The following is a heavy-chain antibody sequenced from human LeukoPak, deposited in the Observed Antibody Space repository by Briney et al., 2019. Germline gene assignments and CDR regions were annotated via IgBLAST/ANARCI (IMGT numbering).Heavy chain of an antibody. Sequence: PGGSLRLSCAVSGLTFSNYGMHWVRLAPGKGLEWVAFIRYDASNKYYADSVKGRFTISRDNSENTLYLQMNRLGVEDTAIYYCAGDFDYWGQGTLVTVSS. J-gene: IGHJ4*02. CDR2: IRYDASNK. CDR3: AGDFDY. CDR1: GLTFSNYG. V-gene: IGHV3-30*02.